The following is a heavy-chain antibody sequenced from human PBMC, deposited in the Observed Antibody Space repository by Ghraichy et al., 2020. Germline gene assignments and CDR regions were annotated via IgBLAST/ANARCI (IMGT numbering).Heavy chain of an antibody. V-gene: IGHV3-23*01. Sequence: LSLTCAASGFTFTPYGMHWVRQAPGKGLEWVSGISGGGETTYCADSVKGRFTISRDNFKNTLYLQINSLRVEDTAVYYCAKGSGFSTGWWVDYFEYWGQGTLVTVSS. CDR2: ISGGGETT. CDR3: AKGSGFSTGWWVDYFEY. J-gene: IGHJ4*02. CDR1: GFTFTPYG. D-gene: IGHD6-19*01.